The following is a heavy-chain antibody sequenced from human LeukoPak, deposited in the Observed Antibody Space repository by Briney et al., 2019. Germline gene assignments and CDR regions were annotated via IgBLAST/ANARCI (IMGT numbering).Heavy chain of an antibody. V-gene: IGHV1-2*02. CDR3: ARKYCSSTSCYDDWFDP. Sequence: ASVKVSCKASGYTFTSYGISWVRQAPGQGLEWMGWINPNSGGTNYAQKFQGRVTMTRDTSISTAYMELSRLRSDDTAVYYCARKYCSSTSCYDDWFDPWGQGTLVTVSS. J-gene: IGHJ5*02. D-gene: IGHD2-2*01. CDR2: INPNSGGT. CDR1: GYTFTSYG.